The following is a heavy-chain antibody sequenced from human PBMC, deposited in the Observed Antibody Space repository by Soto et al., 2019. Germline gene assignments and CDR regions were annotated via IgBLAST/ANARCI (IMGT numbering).Heavy chain of an antibody. CDR3: ASGTVTTYAFDI. CDR1: GFTFSSYG. J-gene: IGHJ3*02. CDR2: IWYDGSNK. Sequence: GGSLRLSCAASGFTFSSYGMHWVRQAPGKGLEWVAVIWYDGSNKYYADSVKGRFTISRDNSKNTLYLQMNSLRAEDTAVYYCASGTVTTYAFDIWVQGTMVTVSS. D-gene: IGHD4-17*01. V-gene: IGHV3-33*01.